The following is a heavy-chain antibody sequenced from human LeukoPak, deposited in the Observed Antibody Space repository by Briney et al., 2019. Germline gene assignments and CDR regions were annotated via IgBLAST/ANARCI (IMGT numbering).Heavy chain of an antibody. CDR1: GFSFSSYW. CDR3: AKDAANLLYYFDH. J-gene: IGHJ4*02. Sequence: GGSLRLSCGASGFSFSSYWMYWVRQAPGKGLEWVASIWDDGSDKYSADSVRGRFSISRDNSRNTLFLQMNSLRPEDTAVYYCAKDAANLLYYFDHWGQGALVTVSS. CDR2: IWDDGSDK. V-gene: IGHV3-30*02. D-gene: IGHD2-15*01.